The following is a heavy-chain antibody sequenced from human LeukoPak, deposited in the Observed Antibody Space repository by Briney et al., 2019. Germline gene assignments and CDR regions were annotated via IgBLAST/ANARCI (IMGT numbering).Heavy chain of an antibody. V-gene: IGHV1-2*02. Sequence: GASVKVSCKASGYTXTAYYIHWVRQAPGQGLDWMGWINPNSGVTNYAQKFQGRVTMTRDTPITTAFTELSRLRSDDTAVYYCARVLRRDGYNRYFDYWGQGTLVTVSS. J-gene: IGHJ4*02. D-gene: IGHD5-24*01. CDR3: ARVLRRDGYNRYFDY. CDR2: INPNSGVT. CDR1: GYTXTAYY.